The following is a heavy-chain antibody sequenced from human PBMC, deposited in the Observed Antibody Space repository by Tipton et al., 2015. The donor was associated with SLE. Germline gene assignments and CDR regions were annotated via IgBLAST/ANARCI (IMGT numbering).Heavy chain of an antibody. Sequence: SLRLSCAASGITFSNYAMSWVRQAPGKGLEWVSAISGSGVTTYYADSVKGRFSISRDNSKNTLYLQMNSLRAEDTAVYYCAKDWGRRGGSYLFDYWGQGTLVTVSS. J-gene: IGHJ4*02. CDR3: AKDWGRRGGSYLFDY. D-gene: IGHD1-26*01. CDR1: GITFSNYA. V-gene: IGHV3-23*01. CDR2: ISGSGVTT.